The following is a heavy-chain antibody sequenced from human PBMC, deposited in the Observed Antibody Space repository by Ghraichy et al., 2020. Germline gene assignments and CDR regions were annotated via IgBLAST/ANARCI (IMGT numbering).Heavy chain of an antibody. CDR1: GYTFTSYG. CDR2: ISAYNGNT. Sequence: ASVKVSCKASGYTFTSYGISWVRQAPGQGLEWMGWISAYNGNTKYAQKLQGRVTMTTDTSTSTAYMELRSLRSDDTAVYYCARSGYYDILTGYDAFDIWGQGTMVTVSS. J-gene: IGHJ3*02. D-gene: IGHD3-9*01. V-gene: IGHV1-18*01. CDR3: ARSGYYDILTGYDAFDI.